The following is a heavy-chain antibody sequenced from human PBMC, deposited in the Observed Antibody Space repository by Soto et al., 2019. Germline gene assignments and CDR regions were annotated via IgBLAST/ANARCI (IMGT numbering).Heavy chain of an antibody. Sequence: QVQLVESGGGMVQPGRSLRLSCAASGFTFSSYAMHWVRQAPGKGLEWVAVISYDGSNKYYADSVKGRFTISRDNSKNTLYLQMNSLRAEDTAVYYCARDGPSSDDFWSGYPLWYFDYWGQGTLVTVSS. CDR2: ISYDGSNK. CDR1: GFTFSSYA. J-gene: IGHJ4*02. CDR3: ARDGPSSDDFWSGYPLWYFDY. V-gene: IGHV3-30-3*01. D-gene: IGHD3-3*01.